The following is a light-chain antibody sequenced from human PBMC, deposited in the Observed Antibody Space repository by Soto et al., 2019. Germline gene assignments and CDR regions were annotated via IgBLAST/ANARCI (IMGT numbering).Light chain of an antibody. CDR1: SSDVGGYNY. CDR2: EVI. CDR3: SSYAGFTGFSTVL. J-gene: IGLJ2*01. V-gene: IGLV2-8*01. Sequence: QAVVTQPPSASGSPGQSVTISCTGTSSDVGGYNYVSWYQQHPGKAPKLMIYEVIYRPSGVSNRFSGSKSGNTASLTISGLQAEDEADYFCSSYAGFTGFSTVLFGGGTKLTVL.